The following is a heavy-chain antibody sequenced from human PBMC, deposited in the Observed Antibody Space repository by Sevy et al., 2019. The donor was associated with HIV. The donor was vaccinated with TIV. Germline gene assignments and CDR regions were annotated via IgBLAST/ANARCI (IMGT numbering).Heavy chain of an antibody. D-gene: IGHD3-10*01. V-gene: IGHV3-11*01. Sequence: GGSLRLSCAASGFTLSDYAMSWIRQTPGKGLEWIAFVSRTRNFIYYADSVRGRFTISRHNAKDSLYLQMNSPRADDTAVYYCARDEGMEVIGSIYKYHFYGFDVWGLGTTVTVSS. CDR1: GFTLSDYA. CDR3: ARDEGMEVIGSIYKYHFYGFDV. J-gene: IGHJ6*02. CDR2: VSRTRNFI.